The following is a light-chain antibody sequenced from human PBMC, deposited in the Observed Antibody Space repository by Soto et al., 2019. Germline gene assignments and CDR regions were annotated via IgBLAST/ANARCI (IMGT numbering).Light chain of an antibody. CDR3: QSYDSSLSGSYV. Sequence: QAVLTQPPSVSGAPGQMVVTFCTKSSSNIGAGYDVHWYQQLPGTAPKLLIYGNSNRPSGVPDRFSGSKSGTSASLAITGLQAEDEADYYCQSYDSSLSGSYVFGTGTKVTVL. CDR2: GNS. J-gene: IGLJ1*01. V-gene: IGLV1-40*01. CDR1: SSNIGAGYD.